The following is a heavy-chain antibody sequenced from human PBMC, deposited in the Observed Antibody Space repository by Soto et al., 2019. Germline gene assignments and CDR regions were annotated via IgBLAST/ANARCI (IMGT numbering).Heavy chain of an antibody. CDR1: GFTFNNYW. J-gene: IGHJ6*03. CDR3: ARGARGLYYMDV. CDR2: INGDGSNT. Sequence: EVQLVESGGGLVQPGGSLRLSCAASGFTFNNYWLHWVPQAPGKGLVWVSRINGDGSNTNYADSVTGRFTISRDNAKNTVYLQMNSLRAEDTAVYYCARGARGLYYMDVWGKGTTVTVSS. V-gene: IGHV3-74*01.